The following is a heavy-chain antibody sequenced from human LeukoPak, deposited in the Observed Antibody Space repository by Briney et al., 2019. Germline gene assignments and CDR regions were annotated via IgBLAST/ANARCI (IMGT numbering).Heavy chain of an antibody. V-gene: IGHV4-39*02. CDR2: ISYSGSP. Sequence: SETLSLTCTVTGGSISSSFYYWGWIRQPPGKGLEWIGTISYSGSPFYNPSLKSRVTISVDASKNHFSLKLNSVSAADTAVYFCARPGSGTGWYYFDHWGQGTLVTVSS. J-gene: IGHJ4*02. CDR1: GGSISSSFYY. CDR3: ARPGSGTGWYYFDH. D-gene: IGHD6-19*01.